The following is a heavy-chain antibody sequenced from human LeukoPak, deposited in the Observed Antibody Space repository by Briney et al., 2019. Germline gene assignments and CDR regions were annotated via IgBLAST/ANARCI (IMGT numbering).Heavy chain of an antibody. CDR2: ISSSSSTI. V-gene: IGHV3-48*04. CDR1: GFTFSSYS. Sequence: PGGSLRLSCAASGFTFSSYSMNWVRQAPGKGLEWVSYISSSSSTIYYADSVKGRFTISRDNAKNSLYLQMNSLRAEDTAVYYWAPLWFGELGNWFDPWGQGTLVTVSS. CDR3: APLWFGELGNWFDP. J-gene: IGHJ5*02. D-gene: IGHD3-10*01.